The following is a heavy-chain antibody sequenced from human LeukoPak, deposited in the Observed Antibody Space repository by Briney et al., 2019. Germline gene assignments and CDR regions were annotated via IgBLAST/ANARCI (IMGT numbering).Heavy chain of an antibody. J-gene: IGHJ5*02. V-gene: IGHV3-33*01. D-gene: IGHD2-15*01. Sequence: GGSLRLSCAASGFTFSSSGMHWVRQAPGKGLEWVAVILYNGSNKYYADSVKGRFTISRDNSKNTQYLQMNSLRVEDTAVYYCARAGGYCSGGSCYRGYSWFDPWGQGTLVTVSS. CDR3: ARAGGYCSGGSCYRGYSWFDP. CDR2: ILYNGSNK. CDR1: GFTFSSSG.